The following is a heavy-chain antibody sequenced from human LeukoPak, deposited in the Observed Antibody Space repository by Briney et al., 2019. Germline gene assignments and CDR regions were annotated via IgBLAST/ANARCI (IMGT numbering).Heavy chain of an antibody. CDR3: ARYWNYQGWFDP. Sequence: ASVKVSCKASGGTFSSYAISWVRQAPGQGLEWMGGIIPIFGTANYAQKFRGRVTITADESTSTAYMELSSLRSEDTAVYYCARYWNYQGWFDPWGQGTLVTVSS. D-gene: IGHD1-7*01. CDR1: GGTFSSYA. CDR2: IIPIFGTA. J-gene: IGHJ5*02. V-gene: IGHV1-69*13.